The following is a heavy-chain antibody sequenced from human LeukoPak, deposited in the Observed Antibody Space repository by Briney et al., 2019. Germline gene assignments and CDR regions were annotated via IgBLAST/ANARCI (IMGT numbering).Heavy chain of an antibody. V-gene: IGHV4-39*01. Sequence: PSETLSLTCAVYGGSFSGYYWGWIRQPPGKGLEWIRSIYYSGSTYYNPSLKSRVTISVDTSKNQFSLKLSSVTAADTAVYYCARRRVYCSGGSCYHYFDYWGQGTLVTVSS. CDR2: IYYSGST. CDR3: ARRRVYCSGGSCYHYFDY. J-gene: IGHJ4*02. D-gene: IGHD2-15*01. CDR1: GGSFSGYY.